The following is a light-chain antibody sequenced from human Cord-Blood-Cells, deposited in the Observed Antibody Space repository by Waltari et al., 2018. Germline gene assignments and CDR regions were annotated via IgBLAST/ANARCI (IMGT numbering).Light chain of an antibody. CDR1: QSISSY. CDR3: QQSYSTPFT. Sequence: DIQMTQSPSSRSASVGDRVTITCRASQSISSYLNWYQQKPGKAPKLLIYAASRLQSGVPSRCSGSGSGTDFTLTISSLQPEDFATYYCQQSYSTPFTFGPGTKVDIK. V-gene: IGKV1-39*01. J-gene: IGKJ3*01. CDR2: AAS.